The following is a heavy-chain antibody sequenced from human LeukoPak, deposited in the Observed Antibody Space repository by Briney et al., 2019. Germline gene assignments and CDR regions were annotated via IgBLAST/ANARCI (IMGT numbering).Heavy chain of an antibody. CDR2: INPSGGST. CDR3: ARGGCSGGSCYQFDY. V-gene: IGHV1-46*01. D-gene: IGHD2-15*01. J-gene: IGHJ4*02. Sequence: ASVKVSCKASGYTFTGYYMHWVRQAPGQGLEWMGIINPSGGSTSYAQKFQGRVTMTRDMSTSTVYMELSSLRSEDTAVYYCARGGCSGGSCYQFDYWGQGTLVTVSS. CDR1: GYTFTGYY.